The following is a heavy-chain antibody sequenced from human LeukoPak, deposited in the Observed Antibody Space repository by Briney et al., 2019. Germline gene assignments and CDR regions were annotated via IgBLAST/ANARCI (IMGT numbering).Heavy chain of an antibody. J-gene: IGHJ4*02. D-gene: IGHD2-2*01. Sequence: ASVKVSCKASGYTFTSYGISWVRQAPGQGLEWMGWISAYNGNTNYAQKLQGRVTMTTDTSTSTAYMELRSLRSDDTAVYYCAREPDSIVVVPAARGGGDYWGQGTLVTVSS. CDR1: GYTFTSYG. CDR2: ISAYNGNT. CDR3: AREPDSIVVVPAARGGGDY. V-gene: IGHV1-18*01.